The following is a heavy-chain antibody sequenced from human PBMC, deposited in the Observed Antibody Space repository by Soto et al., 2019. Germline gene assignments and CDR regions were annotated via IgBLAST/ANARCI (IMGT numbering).Heavy chain of an antibody. CDR2: IFWVGGGT. J-gene: IGHJ4*02. V-gene: IGHV3-9*01. CDR3: GKDLTPGGLES. Sequence: EVQVVESGGGQVQPGGSLRLSCAVSGSTIDNYAMHWVRQVPGKGLEWVSGIFWVGGGTGYADSVKGRFTISRDRAKNSLSLQMNSLRIEDTAIYYCGKDLTPGGLESWGQGTLVTVSS. CDR1: GSTIDNYA. D-gene: IGHD3-16*01.